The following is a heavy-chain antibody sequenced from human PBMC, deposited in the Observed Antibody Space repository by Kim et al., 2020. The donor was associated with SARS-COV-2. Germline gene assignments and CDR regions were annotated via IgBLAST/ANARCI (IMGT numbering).Heavy chain of an antibody. J-gene: IGHJ4*02. CDR1: GFTFSDYW. D-gene: IGHD3-10*01. CDR3: ARNYGGESPY. V-gene: IGHV3-7*01. Sequence: GGSLRLFCAASGFTFSDYWMTWVRQAPGKGLEWVANIKGDGSEKNYVDSVKGRFTISRDNAKNSVDLQMNSLRGDDTGIYYCARNYGGESPYCGQGTLVT. CDR2: IKGDGSEK.